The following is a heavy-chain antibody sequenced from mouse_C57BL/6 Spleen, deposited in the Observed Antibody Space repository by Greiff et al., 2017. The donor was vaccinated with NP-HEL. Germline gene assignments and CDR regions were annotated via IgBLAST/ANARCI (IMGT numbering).Heavy chain of an antibody. J-gene: IGHJ3*01. CDR3: TRGRLRAWFAY. CDR1: GYTFTDYE. V-gene: IGHV1-15*01. CDR2: IDPETGGT. Sequence: VQLQQSGAELVRPGASVTLSCKASGYTFTDYEMHWVKQTPVHGLEWIGAIDPETGGTAYNQKFKGKAILTADKSSSTAYMELRSLTSEDSAVYYCTRGRLRAWFAYWCQGTLVPVSA. D-gene: IGHD2-4*01.